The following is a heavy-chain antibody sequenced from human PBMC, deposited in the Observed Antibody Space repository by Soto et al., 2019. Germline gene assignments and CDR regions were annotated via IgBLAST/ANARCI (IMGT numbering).Heavy chain of an antibody. V-gene: IGHV1-69*01. CDR3: ARDRLPQCSGGSCYSEFAH. CDR1: GDILSSFG. J-gene: IGHJ4*02. D-gene: IGHD2-15*01. CDR2: IVPLFGAE. Sequence: QVRLEQSGSEVKRPGSSVKVSCKASGDILSSFGLSWVRQAPGQGLEGMGGIVPLFGAENYSQRLQGRVTITADESTNTAYMELSSLRSEDTAVYYCARDRLPQCSGGSCYSEFAHWGQGTLVIVSS.